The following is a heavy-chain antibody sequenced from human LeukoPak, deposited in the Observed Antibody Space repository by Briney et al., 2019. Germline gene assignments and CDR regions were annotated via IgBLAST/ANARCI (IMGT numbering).Heavy chain of an antibody. Sequence: SETLALTCTAPGGSISSYYWSWIRQHPGKGLEWVGCIYYTGSTNYNPSLKSRVTMSADTSKNQFSLKLSSVTAADTAVYFCARVGGWEPKLHGVTFDYLGQGTLVTVSS. CDR2: IYYTGST. D-gene: IGHD1-26*01. V-gene: IGHV4-59*01. J-gene: IGHJ4*02. CDR1: GGSISSYY. CDR3: ARVGGWEPKLHGVTFDY.